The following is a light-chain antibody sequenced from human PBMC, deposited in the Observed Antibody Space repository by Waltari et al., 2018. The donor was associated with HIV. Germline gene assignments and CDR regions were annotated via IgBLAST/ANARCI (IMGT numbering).Light chain of an antibody. V-gene: IGKV3-20*01. CDR1: PSVSSSH. Sequence: FVLPQPPRSLSLSPGDRATLAGRPSPSVSSSHFACYQQKPAQAPTLLFYGASSRATGIPDRFSGSGSETDFTQTISRLVPGDFAVYYCEQDGSTPKTFGQGTKVEIK. CDR3: EQDGSTPKT. CDR2: GAS. J-gene: IGKJ1*01.